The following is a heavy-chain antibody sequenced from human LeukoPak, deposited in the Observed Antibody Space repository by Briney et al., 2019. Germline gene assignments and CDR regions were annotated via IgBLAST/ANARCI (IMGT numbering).Heavy chain of an antibody. Sequence: GGSLRLSCAASGFTFSNAWMGWVRQAPGKGLEWVGRIKSKTDGGTTDFAAPVKGRFTISRDDSKNTLYLQMNSLKTEDTAVYYCTTFNAVTKGLDYWGQGTLVTVSS. V-gene: IGHV3-15*01. J-gene: IGHJ4*02. CDR3: TTFNAVTKGLDY. D-gene: IGHD4-17*01. CDR2: IKSKTDGGTT. CDR1: GFTFSNAW.